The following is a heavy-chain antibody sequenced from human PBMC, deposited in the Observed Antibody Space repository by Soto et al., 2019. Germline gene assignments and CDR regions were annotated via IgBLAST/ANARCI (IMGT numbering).Heavy chain of an antibody. V-gene: IGHV4-34*01. J-gene: IGHJ5*02. D-gene: IGHD1-26*01. CDR2: INHSGST. CDR3: ARDRIVGATRWFDP. CDR1: GGSFSGYY. Sequence: QVQLQQWGAGLLKPSETLSLTCAVYGGSFSGYYWSWIRQPPGKGLEWIGEINHSGSTNYNPSLMSRVTISVDTSKNQVSLTLSSVTAADTAVYYCARDRIVGATRWFDPWGQGTLVTVSS.